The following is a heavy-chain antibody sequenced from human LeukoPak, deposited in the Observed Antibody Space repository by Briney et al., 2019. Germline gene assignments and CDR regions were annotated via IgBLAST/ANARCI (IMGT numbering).Heavy chain of an antibody. D-gene: IGHD3-16*02. V-gene: IGHV4-61*01. CDR1: GGSVSSGTYY. J-gene: IGHJ6*02. Sequence: PSETLSLTCTVSGGSVSSGTYYWSWIRQPPGTRLEWIGYIYYGGTTNYNPSFKSRVTMSVDTSKNQFSLKLSSVTAADTAVYYCARGAVVNGMDVWGQGTTVTVSS. CDR3: ARGAVVNGMDV. CDR2: IYYGGTT.